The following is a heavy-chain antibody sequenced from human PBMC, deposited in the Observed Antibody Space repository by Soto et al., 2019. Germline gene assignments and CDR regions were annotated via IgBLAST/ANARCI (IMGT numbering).Heavy chain of an antibody. CDR3: ARGGYCSSTSCQERGDFDY. CDR1: GGSFSVYY. D-gene: IGHD2-2*03. V-gene: IGHV4-34*01. J-gene: IGHJ4*02. Sequence: PSETLSLTCAVYGGSFSVYYWSWIRQPPGKGLEWIGEINHSGSTNYNPSLKSRVTISVDTSKNQFSLKLSSVTAADTAVYYCARGGYCSSTSCQERGDFDYWGQGTLVTVSS. CDR2: INHSGST.